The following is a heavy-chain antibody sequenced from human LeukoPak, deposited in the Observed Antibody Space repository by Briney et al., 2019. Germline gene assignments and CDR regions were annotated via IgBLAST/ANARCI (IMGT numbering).Heavy chain of an antibody. CDR3: AKDRVFPGFNLFDP. CDR2: INGRGDNT. Sequence: GGSLRLSCAASGFTFSSYAMNWVRQAPGKGLEWVSAINGRGDNTYYADSVKGRFTISRDNSKSTLFLQMNSLRAEDTAIYYCAKDRVFPGFNLFDPWGQGTLGTVSP. CDR1: GFTFSSYA. J-gene: IGHJ5*02. V-gene: IGHV3-23*01. D-gene: IGHD3-16*01.